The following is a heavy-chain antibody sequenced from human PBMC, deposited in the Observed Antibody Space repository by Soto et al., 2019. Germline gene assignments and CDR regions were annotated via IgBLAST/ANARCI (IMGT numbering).Heavy chain of an antibody. CDR1: GGTFSSYT. J-gene: IGHJ3*02. V-gene: IGHV1-69*02. CDR2: IIPILGIA. Sequence: QVQLVQSGAEVKKPGSSVKVSCKASGGTFSSYTISWVRQAPGQGLEWMGRIIPILGIANYAQKFQGRVTSTADKSTSTAYMELSSLRSEDTAVYYCARGRDCSGGSCPYAFDIWGQGTMVTVSS. D-gene: IGHD2-15*01. CDR3: ARGRDCSGGSCPYAFDI.